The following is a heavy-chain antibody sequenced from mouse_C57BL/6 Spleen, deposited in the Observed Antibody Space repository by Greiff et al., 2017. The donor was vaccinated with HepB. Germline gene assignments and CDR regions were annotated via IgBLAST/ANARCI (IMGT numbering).Heavy chain of an antibody. CDR3: ATPRDHYGSSYVYYAMDY. CDR1: GFSLTSYG. Sequence: QVQLQQSGPGLVQPSQSLSITCTVSGFSLTSYGVHWVRQSPGKGLEWLGVIWRGGSTDYNAAFMSRLSITKDNSKSQVFFKMNSLQADDTAIYYCATPRDHYGSSYVYYAMDYWGQGTSVTVSS. CDR2: IWRGGST. J-gene: IGHJ4*01. D-gene: IGHD1-1*01. V-gene: IGHV2-5*01.